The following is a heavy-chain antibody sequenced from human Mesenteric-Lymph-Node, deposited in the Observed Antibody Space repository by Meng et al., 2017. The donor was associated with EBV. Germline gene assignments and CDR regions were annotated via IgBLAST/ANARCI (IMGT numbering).Heavy chain of an antibody. CDR1: GFPFNVYD. D-gene: IGHD5-12*01. J-gene: IGHJ4*02. V-gene: IGHV3-23*04. Sequence: EVQLVESGGDWVQSGGSLRLSCAASGFPFNVYDMSWVRQAPGKGLEWVSGISGSGLTTYYADSVKGRFTMSRDNPGNTLYLQMNSLRVEDTAIYYCANVPYSYWGQGTLVTVSS. CDR2: ISGSGLTT. CDR3: ANVPYSY.